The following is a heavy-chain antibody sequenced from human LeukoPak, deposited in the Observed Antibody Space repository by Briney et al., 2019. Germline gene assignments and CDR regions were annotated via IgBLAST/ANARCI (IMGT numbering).Heavy chain of an antibody. D-gene: IGHD2-2*01. CDR3: ARAPDCSSTSCSTFDY. Sequence: SETLSLTCAVSGGSISSSNWWSWVRQPPGKGLEWIGEIYHSGSTNYNPSLKSRVTISVDKSKNQFSLKLSSVTAADTAVYYCARAPDCSSTSCSTFDYWGQGTLVTVSS. J-gene: IGHJ4*02. CDR2: IYHSGST. CDR1: GGSISSSNW. V-gene: IGHV4-4*02.